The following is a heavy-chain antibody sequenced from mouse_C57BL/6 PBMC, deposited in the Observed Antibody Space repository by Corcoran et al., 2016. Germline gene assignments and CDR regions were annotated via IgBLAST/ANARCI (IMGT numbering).Heavy chain of an antibody. Sequence: EVQLQQSGPELVKPGASVKISCKASGYTFTDYYMNWVKQSHGKSLEWIGDINPNNGGTSYNQKFKGKATLTVDKSSSTAYMELRSLTSEDSAVYYCAREGPDYAMDYWGQGTSVTVSS. J-gene: IGHJ4*01. CDR3: AREGPDYAMDY. CDR2: INPNNGGT. V-gene: IGHV1-26*01. CDR1: GYTFTDYY.